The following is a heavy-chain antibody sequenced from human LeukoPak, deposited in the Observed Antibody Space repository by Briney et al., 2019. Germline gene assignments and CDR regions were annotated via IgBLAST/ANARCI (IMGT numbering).Heavy chain of an antibody. Sequence: GASLKISFKGSGYSFTSYWIGWGRQRPGKGLEWMGIIYPGDSDTRYSASFEGQVTISADKSISTAYLQWTSLKASDTAMYYCARPGSWNAPFDSWGQGTLVTVSS. CDR3: ARPGSWNAPFDS. J-gene: IGHJ4*02. V-gene: IGHV5-51*01. D-gene: IGHD1-1*01. CDR2: IYPGDSDT. CDR1: GYSFTSYW.